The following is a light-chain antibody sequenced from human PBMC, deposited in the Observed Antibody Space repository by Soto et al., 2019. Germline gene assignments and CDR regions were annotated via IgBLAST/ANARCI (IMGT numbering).Light chain of an antibody. CDR1: SGHSSYA. Sequence: QLVLTQSPSASASLGASVKLTCTLSSGHSSYAIAWHQQPPEKGPRYLMNLNSDGSHSKGDGIPDRFSGSSSGAEHYLTISSLQSEDEADYYCQTWGTGAWVFGGGTKLTVL. V-gene: IGLV4-69*01. CDR2: LNSDGSH. CDR3: QTWGTGAWV. J-gene: IGLJ3*02.